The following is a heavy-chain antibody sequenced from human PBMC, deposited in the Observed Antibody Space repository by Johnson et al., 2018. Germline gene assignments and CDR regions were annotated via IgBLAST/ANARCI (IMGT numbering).Heavy chain of an antibody. CDR1: GGSISSHY. V-gene: IGHV4-59*11. Sequence: EQLVESGPGLVKPSETLSLSCSVAGGSISSHYWSWIREPPGKGLEWSGYIYYSGRTNYNPSLKRRVTIPVDTSKNQFTLKRSSVTAADTAVYYCARGGGADYYYGMDVWGQGTTVTVSS. CDR3: ARGGGADYYYGMDV. J-gene: IGHJ6*02. CDR2: IYYSGRT. D-gene: IGHD3-16*01.